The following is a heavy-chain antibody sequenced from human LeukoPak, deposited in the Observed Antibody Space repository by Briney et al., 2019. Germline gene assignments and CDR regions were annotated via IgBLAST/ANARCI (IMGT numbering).Heavy chain of an antibody. V-gene: IGHV1-2*02. CDR1: GYTFTGYY. CDR3: ARGEGDY. CDR2: INSNSGDT. Sequence: ASVKVSCKTSGYTFTGYYLHWVRQAPGQGHEWMGWINSNSGDTKYAQRFQGRVTMTRDTSISTAYMELSSLRSEDTAVYYCARGEGDYWGQGTLVTVSS. J-gene: IGHJ4*02. D-gene: IGHD1-26*01.